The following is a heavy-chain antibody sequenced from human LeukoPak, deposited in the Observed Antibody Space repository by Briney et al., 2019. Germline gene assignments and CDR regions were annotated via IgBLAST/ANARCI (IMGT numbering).Heavy chain of an antibody. V-gene: IGHV4-59*01. D-gene: IGHD3-22*01. J-gene: IGHJ4*02. CDR1: GISITTYY. Sequence: KPSETLSLTCTVSGISITTYYWSWIRQPPGKGLEWIGLIHYSGSTTYNPSLKSRVTISIDTSKNQFSLKLSSVTAADTAVYYCAREDLRSDYYGSSGYFDYWGQGTLVTVSS. CDR2: IHYSGST. CDR3: AREDLRSDYYGSSGYFDY.